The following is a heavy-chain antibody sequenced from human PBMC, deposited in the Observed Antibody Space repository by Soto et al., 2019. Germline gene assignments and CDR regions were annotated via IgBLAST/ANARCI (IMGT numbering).Heavy chain of an antibody. J-gene: IGHJ4*02. CDR3: AKDWLSGRAPY. D-gene: IGHD2-15*01. CDR1: GFIFNNYA. CDR2: LDSSGSLI. V-gene: IGHV3-23*05. Sequence: VGSLRLSCAASGFIFNNYAVNWVRQAPGKGLEWVSSLDSSGSLIYYADYVKGRFTMSRDNSRNTLYLHMNSLRVEDTAIYYCAKDWLSGRAPYWGEGIVVTVSS.